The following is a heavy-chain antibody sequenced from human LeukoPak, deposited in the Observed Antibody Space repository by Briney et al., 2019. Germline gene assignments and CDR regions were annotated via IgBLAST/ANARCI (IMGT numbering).Heavy chain of an antibody. J-gene: IGHJ4*02. D-gene: IGHD2-15*01. V-gene: IGHV3-23*01. CDR2: INGRGGST. Sequence: GGSLRLSCAASGFTFSNYAMSWVRQAPGKRLEWVSSINGRGGSTYYADSVKGRFTVSRDNAKNALFLHMNSMRAEDTAVYYCARILNYNYCSGGSCYSGPFDYWGQGTLVTVSS. CDR1: GFTFSNYA. CDR3: ARILNYNYCSGGSCYSGPFDY.